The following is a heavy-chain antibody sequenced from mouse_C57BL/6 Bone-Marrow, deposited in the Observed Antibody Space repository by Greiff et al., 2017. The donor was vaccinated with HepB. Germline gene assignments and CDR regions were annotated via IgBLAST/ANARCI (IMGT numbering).Heavy chain of an antibody. J-gene: IGHJ2*01. V-gene: IGHV1-69*01. CDR3: ARYDYGSRFDY. CDR1: GYTFTSYW. D-gene: IGHD1-1*01. Sequence: VQLQQPGAELVMPGASVKLSCKASGYTFTSYWMHWVKQRPGQGLEWIGEIDPSDSYTNYNQKFKGKSTLTVDKSSSTAYMQLNSLTSEDSAVYYCARYDYGSRFDYCGQGTTLTLSS. CDR2: IDPSDSYT.